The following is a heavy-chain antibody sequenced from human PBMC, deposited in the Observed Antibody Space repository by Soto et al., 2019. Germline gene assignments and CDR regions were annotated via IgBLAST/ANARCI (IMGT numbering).Heavy chain of an antibody. CDR3: ARDLHYGDLEYFQH. CDR1: GYTFTSYG. Sequence: GASVKVSCKASGYTFTSYGISWVRQAPGQGLEWMGWISAYNGNTNYAQKLQGRVNMTTDTSTSTAYMELRSLRSDDTSVYYCARDLHYGDLEYFQHWGQGTLVTVSS. CDR2: ISAYNGNT. D-gene: IGHD4-17*01. J-gene: IGHJ1*01. V-gene: IGHV1-18*01.